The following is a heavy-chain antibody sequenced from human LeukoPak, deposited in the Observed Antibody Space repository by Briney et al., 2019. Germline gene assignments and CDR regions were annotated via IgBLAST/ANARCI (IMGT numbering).Heavy chain of an antibody. J-gene: IGHJ4*02. V-gene: IGHV5-51*01. Sequence: AGESLKISCKASGYSFTSYLIAWVRQMPGKGLEWMGIIHPGDSSARCSPSFQGQVTVSVDQSITTAYLQWTSLKASDTAMYYCARHQGGAARPSGSYDYWGQGTLVTVSS. CDR3: ARHQGGAARPSGSYDY. CDR1: GYSFTSYL. D-gene: IGHD1-26*01. CDR2: IHPGDSSA.